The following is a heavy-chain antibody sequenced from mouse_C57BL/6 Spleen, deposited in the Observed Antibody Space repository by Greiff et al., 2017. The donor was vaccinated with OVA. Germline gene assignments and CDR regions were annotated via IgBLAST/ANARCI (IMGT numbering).Heavy chain of an antibody. CDR2: IYPGDGDT. J-gene: IGHJ4*01. Sequence: VKLMESGPELVKPGASVKISCKASGYAFSSSWMNWVKQRPGKGLEWIGRIYPGDGDTNYNGKFKGKATLTADKSSSTAYMQLSSLTSEDSAVYFCASRSDYYAMDYWGQGTSVTVSS. D-gene: IGHD1-1*01. CDR3: ASRSDYYAMDY. CDR1: GYAFSSSW. V-gene: IGHV1-82*01.